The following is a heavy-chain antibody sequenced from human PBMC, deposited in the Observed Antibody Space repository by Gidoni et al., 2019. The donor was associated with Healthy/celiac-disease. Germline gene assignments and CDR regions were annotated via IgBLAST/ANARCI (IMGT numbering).Heavy chain of an antibody. CDR2: ISGSGGST. CDR1: GFTFSSYA. Sequence: EVQLLESGGGLVQPGGSLRLSCAASGFTFSSYAMSWVRQAPGKGLEWVSAISGSGGSTYYADAVKGRFTISRDNSKNTLYLQMNSLRAEDTAVYYCAYGSGSYYNGGFDYWGQGTLVTVSS. J-gene: IGHJ4*02. CDR3: AYGSGSYYNGGFDY. D-gene: IGHD3-10*01. V-gene: IGHV3-23*01.